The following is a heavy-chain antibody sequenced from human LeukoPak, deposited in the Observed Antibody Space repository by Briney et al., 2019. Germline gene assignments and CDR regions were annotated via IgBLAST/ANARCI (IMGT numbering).Heavy chain of an antibody. V-gene: IGHV1-18*01. Sequence: ASVKVSCKASGYTFTSYGISWVGQAPGQGLEWMGGISAYNGNTKHPQKLQGRLTMPTDTSTRTAYMELRSLKSDDTAMFYCAREWGNYGDHLNLDYWGQGTLVTVSS. D-gene: IGHD4-17*01. J-gene: IGHJ4*02. CDR2: ISAYNGNT. CDR3: AREWGNYGDHLNLDY. CDR1: GYTFTSYG.